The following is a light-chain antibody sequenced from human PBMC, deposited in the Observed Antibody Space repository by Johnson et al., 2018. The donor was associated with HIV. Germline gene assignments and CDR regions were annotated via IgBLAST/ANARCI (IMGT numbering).Light chain of an antibody. CDR1: SSNIGSNT. J-gene: IGLJ1*01. CDR2: RNN. Sequence: QSVLTQPPSASGPPGQRVTISCSGSSSNIGSNTVNWYQQLPGTAPKLLIYRNNQRPSGVPDRFSGSKSDTSASLAISGLQAEAEADYSCATWDDSLNGPYVFGTGTKVTVL. CDR3: ATWDDSLNGPYV. V-gene: IGLV1-44*01.